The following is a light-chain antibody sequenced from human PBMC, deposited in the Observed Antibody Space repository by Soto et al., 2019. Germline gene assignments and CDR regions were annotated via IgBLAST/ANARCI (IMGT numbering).Light chain of an antibody. V-gene: IGKV3-20*01. J-gene: IGKJ5*01. CDR2: AAS. CDR3: XXXXXSPIT. Sequence: PGERATLSCRASQSVSSSHLAWYQHKPGQAPRLLIYAASSRATGSPDRFSGGGSGTDFTLTISRLEPEDFAVYYCXXXXXSPITFAKGTRLEIK. CDR1: QSVSSSH.